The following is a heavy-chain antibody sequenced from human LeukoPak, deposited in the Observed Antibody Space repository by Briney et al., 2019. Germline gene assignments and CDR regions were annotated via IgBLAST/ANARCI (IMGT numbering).Heavy chain of an antibody. CDR2: IYYSGST. CDR3: ARDPATLTGLGDAFDV. J-gene: IGHJ3*01. CDR1: GGSISSSSYY. V-gene: IGHV4-39*07. D-gene: IGHD3-9*01. Sequence: PSETLSLTCTVSGGSISSSSYYWGWIRQPPGKGLEWIGSIYYSGSTYYNPSLKSRVTISVDTSKNQFSLKLSSVTAADTAVYYCARDPATLTGLGDAFDVWGQGTMVTVSS.